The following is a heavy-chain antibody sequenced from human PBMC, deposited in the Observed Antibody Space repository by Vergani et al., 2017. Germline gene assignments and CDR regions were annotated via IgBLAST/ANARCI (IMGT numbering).Heavy chain of an antibody. CDR1: GGTFSSYA. V-gene: IGHV1-69*01. J-gene: IGHJ4*02. D-gene: IGHD2-15*01. CDR3: ASQCSGGSCFKEGGVDY. Sequence: QVQLVQSGAEVKKPGSSVKVSCKASGGTFSSYAISWVRQAPGQGLEWMGGIIPIFGTANYAQKFQGRVTITADESTSTAYMELSSLRSEDTAVYYCASQCSGGSCFKEGGVDYWGQGTLVTVSS. CDR2: IIPIFGTA.